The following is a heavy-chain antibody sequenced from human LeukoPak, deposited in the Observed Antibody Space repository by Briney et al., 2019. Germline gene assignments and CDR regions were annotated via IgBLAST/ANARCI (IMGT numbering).Heavy chain of an antibody. J-gene: IGHJ3*02. V-gene: IGHV4-59*12. D-gene: IGHD3-3*01. CDR2: IYYSGST. CDR3: ARGQMYYDFWSAHHDAFDI. CDR1: GGSISSYY. Sequence: SETLSLTCTVSGGSISSYYWSWIRQPPGKGLEWIGYIYYSGSTNYNPSLKSRVTISVDTSKNQFSLKLSSVTAADTAVYYCARGQMYYDFWSAHHDAFDIWGQGTMVTVSS.